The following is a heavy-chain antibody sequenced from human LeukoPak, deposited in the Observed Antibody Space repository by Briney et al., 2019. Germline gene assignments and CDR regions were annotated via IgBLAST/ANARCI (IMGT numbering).Heavy chain of an antibody. CDR2: INPSGGST. V-gene: IGHV1-46*01. D-gene: IGHD3-22*01. CDR1: GYTFTSYY. CDR3: ARGGYYDSSGYYYWGAFDI. Sequence: ASVKVSCKASGYTFTSYYMHWVRQAPGQGLEWMVIINPSGGSTSYAQKFQGRVTMTRDMSTSTVYMELSSLRSEDTAVYYCARGGYYDSSGYYYWGAFDIWGQGTMVTVSS. J-gene: IGHJ3*02.